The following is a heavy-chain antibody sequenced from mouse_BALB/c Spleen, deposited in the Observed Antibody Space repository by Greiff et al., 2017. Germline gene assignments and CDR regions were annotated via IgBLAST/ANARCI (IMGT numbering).Heavy chain of an antibody. D-gene: IGHD2-1*01. J-gene: IGHJ3*01. CDR3: ARGNPAWFAY. Sequence: QVQLKESGAELARPGASVKMSCKASGYTFTSYTMHWVKQRPGQGLEWIGYINPSSGYTNYNQKFKDKATLTADKSSSTAYMQLSSLTSEDSAVYYCARGNPAWFAYWGQGTLVTVSA. V-gene: IGHV1-4*01. CDR1: GYTFTSYT. CDR2: INPSSGYT.